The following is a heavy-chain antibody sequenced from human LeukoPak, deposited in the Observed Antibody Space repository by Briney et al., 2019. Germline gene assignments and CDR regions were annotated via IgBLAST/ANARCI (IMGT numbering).Heavy chain of an antibody. Sequence: PGGSLRLSCAASGFSFSSYTMHWVRQAPGKGLEYVSAISSSGGSTYYVNSVKGRFTISRDSSKNTLCLQMGSLRAEDMAVYYCARRGSYSAEYFQHWGQGTLVTVSS. J-gene: IGHJ1*01. CDR1: GFSFSSYT. CDR3: ARRGSYSAEYFQH. V-gene: IGHV3-64*01. CDR2: ISSSGGST. D-gene: IGHD1-26*01.